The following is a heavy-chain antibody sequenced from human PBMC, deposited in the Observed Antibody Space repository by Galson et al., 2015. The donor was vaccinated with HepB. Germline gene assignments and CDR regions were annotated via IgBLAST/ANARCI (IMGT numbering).Heavy chain of an antibody. Sequence: SLRLSCAASGFTVSNSWMHWVRQAPGTGLVWVSRIHGDGSSTDYVASVKGRFTISRDNAKNTLYLQMNSLRAEDTAVYYCARAIGYSYGYAYWGQGTLVTVSS. CDR2: IHGDGSST. V-gene: IGHV3-74*01. CDR1: GFTVSNSW. D-gene: IGHD5-18*01. J-gene: IGHJ4*02. CDR3: ARAIGYSYGYAY.